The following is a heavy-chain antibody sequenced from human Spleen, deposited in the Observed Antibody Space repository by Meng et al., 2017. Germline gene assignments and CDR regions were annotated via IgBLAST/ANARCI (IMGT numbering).Heavy chain of an antibody. CDR3: ASSRTTTWELLRAAYYYGMDV. J-gene: IGHJ6*02. D-gene: IGHD1-26*01. CDR2: ISSSSSYI. V-gene: IGHV3-21*01. Sequence: GGSLRLSCAASGFTFSSYSMNWVRQAPGKGLEWVSSISSSSSYIYYADSVKGRFTISRDNAKNSLYLQMNSLRAEDTAVYYCASSRTTTWELLRAAYYYGMDVWGQGTTVTVSS. CDR1: GFTFSSYS.